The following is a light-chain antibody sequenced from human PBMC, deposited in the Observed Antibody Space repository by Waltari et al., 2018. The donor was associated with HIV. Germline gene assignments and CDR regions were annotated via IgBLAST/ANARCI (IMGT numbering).Light chain of an antibody. Sequence: QSALTQPASVSGSLGQSITLSCTGTSSDIGGYDYVSWYQQHPGSAPKLLIFEVAKRPSGVSSRFSASKSGNTASLTISGLQAEDEADYYCSSYTSSISLVVFGGGTKLTVL. CDR2: EVA. V-gene: IGLV2-14*01. CDR3: SSYTSSISLVV. J-gene: IGLJ3*02. CDR1: SSDIGGYDY.